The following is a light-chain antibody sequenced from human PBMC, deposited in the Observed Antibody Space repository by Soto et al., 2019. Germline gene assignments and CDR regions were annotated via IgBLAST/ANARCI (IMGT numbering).Light chain of an antibody. CDR1: QSISFY. V-gene: IGKV1-39*01. J-gene: IGKJ1*01. Sequence: DIQMSQSPSSLSAYVGDRVTITCRASQSISFYLNWYQQKPGNAPKVLIYAASNLQTGVPSRFSGSGSGTEFTLSISSLQPDDFATYYCQQYNIYPWTFGQGTKVDI. CDR3: QQYNIYPWT. CDR2: AAS.